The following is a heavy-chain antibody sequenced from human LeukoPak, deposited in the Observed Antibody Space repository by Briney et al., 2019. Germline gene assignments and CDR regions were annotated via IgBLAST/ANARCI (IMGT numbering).Heavy chain of an antibody. CDR1: GYTFTSYD. Sequence: SVKVSCKASGYTFTSYDINWGRQATGQGVGWMGWMNPNSGNTGYAQKFKGRVTMTRNTSISTAYMELSSLRSEDTAVYYCARGLASYDFWSGYYPPFDPWGQGTLVTVSS. CDR3: ARGLASYDFWSGYYPPFDP. D-gene: IGHD3-3*01. V-gene: IGHV1-8*01. J-gene: IGHJ5*02. CDR2: MNPNSGNT.